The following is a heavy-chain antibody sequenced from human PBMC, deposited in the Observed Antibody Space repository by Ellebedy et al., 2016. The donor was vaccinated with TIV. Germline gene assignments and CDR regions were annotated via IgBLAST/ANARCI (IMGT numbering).Heavy chain of an antibody. V-gene: IGHV1-3*01. CDR2: INAGNGNT. Sequence: AASVKVTCKASGYTFALYTMHWVRQAPGQRLEWMGWINAGNGNTKYSQKFQGSVTITRDTSASTAYMELSSLRSEDTAVYYCAREGVVGANRGGYFDNWGQGTLVTVSS. CDR1: GYTFALYT. CDR3: AREGVVGANRGGYFDN. J-gene: IGHJ4*02. D-gene: IGHD2-15*01.